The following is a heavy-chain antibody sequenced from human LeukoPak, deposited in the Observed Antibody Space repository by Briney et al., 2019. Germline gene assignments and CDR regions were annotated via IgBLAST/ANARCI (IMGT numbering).Heavy chain of an antibody. CDR2: IYSDNT. D-gene: IGHD3-22*01. CDR1: GFTVSSNS. CDR3: ASHYYYDSSGLRVFDY. Sequence: GGSLRLSCTVSGFTVSSNSMSWVRQAPGKGLEWVSFIYSDNTHYSDSVKGRFTISRDNSKNTLYLQMSSLRAEDTAVYYCASHYYYDSSGLRVFDYWGQGTLVTVSS. V-gene: IGHV3-53*01. J-gene: IGHJ4*02.